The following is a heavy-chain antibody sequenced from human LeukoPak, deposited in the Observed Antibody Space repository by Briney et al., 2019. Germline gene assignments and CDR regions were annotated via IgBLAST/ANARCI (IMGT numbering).Heavy chain of an antibody. D-gene: IGHD2-15*01. CDR2: ISNNGGYT. CDR3: AKQLGYCSDGSCYFPY. V-gene: IGHV3-23*01. Sequence: AGGSLRLSCAASGFTFSSSAMSWVRQAPGKGLEWVSAISNNGGYTYYADSVQGRFTISRDNSKSTLFLQMNSLRAEDTAVYYCAKQLGYCSDGSCYFPYWGQGTLVTVSS. CDR1: GFTFSSSA. J-gene: IGHJ4*02.